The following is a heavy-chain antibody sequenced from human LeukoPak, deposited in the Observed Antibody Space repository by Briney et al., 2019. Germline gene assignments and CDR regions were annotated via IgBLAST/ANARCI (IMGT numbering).Heavy chain of an antibody. D-gene: IGHD3-10*01. V-gene: IGHV4-59*11. CDR3: AGSHGEYYYVDV. Sequence: PSETLSLTCTVSGGSISSHYWSWIRQPPGEGLEWIGYIYYSGNTNYNPSLKSRVTISVDTSKNQLSLNLSSVTAADTAVYYCAGSHGEYYYVDVWGNGTTVTVSS. CDR2: IYYSGNT. J-gene: IGHJ6*03. CDR1: GGSISSHY.